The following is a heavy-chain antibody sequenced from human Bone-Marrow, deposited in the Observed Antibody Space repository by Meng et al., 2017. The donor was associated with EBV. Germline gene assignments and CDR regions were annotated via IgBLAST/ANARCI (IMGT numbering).Heavy chain of an antibody. CDR2: IYWDDGE. Sequence: QIPLEEFGPTLVNPHQPLTLTCTFSGFSFSTRGGSVGWIRQPPGKALEWLGLIYWDDGEAYNPSLKTGLTITKDTSKEQVVLTMANVDPVDTATYYCVYGTVRKILRRHFLDSWGQGTLVTVSS. D-gene: IGHD2/OR15-2a*01. CDR1: GFSFSTRGGS. CDR3: VYGTVRKILRRHFLDS. V-gene: IGHV2-5*02. J-gene: IGHJ5*01.